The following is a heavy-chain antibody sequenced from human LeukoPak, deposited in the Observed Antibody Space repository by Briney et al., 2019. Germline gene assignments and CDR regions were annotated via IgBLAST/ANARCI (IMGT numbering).Heavy chain of an antibody. CDR2: IKQDGGEI. D-gene: IGHD3-10*01. V-gene: IGHV3-7*01. CDR3: ARVYGLWFGEYEPYFDY. Sequence: GGSLRLSCAASGFTFSSSWMSWARQAPGKGLEWVAKIKQDGGEIYYVDSVKGRFTISRDDAKNSLYLKMNSLRAEDTAVYYCARVYGLWFGEYEPYFDYWGQGTLVTVSS. CDR1: GFTFSSSW. J-gene: IGHJ4*02.